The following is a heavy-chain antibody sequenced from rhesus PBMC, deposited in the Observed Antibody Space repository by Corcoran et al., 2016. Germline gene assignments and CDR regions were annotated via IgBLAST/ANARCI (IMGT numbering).Heavy chain of an antibody. CDR1: GYSISSGYG. D-gene: IGHD1-1-1*01. V-gene: IGHV4-127*01. Sequence: QVQLQESGPGLVKPSETLSLTCAVSGYSISSGYGWSWLRQHPGKGLEWIGYIGGSSSSTNYNPSLKGRVTISKDTSKNQFSLKLSSVTAADTAVYYCARENSWNYFDYWGQGVLVTVSS. CDR2: IGGSSSST. CDR3: ARENSWNYFDY. J-gene: IGHJ4*01.